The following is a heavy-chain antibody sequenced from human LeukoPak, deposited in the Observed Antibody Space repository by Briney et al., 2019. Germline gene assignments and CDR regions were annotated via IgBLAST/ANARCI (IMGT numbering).Heavy chain of an antibody. J-gene: IGHJ4*02. CDR2: ISAYNGNT. D-gene: IGHD3-10*01. V-gene: IGHV1-18*01. CDR1: GYTFTSYG. CDR3: ARVPPGGFGELSPLFDY. Sequence: ASEKVSCKASGYTFTSYGISWVRQAPGQGLEWMGWISAYNGNTNYAQKLQGRVTMTTDTSTSTAYMELRSLRSDDTAVYYCARVPPGGFGELSPLFDYWGQGTLVTVSS.